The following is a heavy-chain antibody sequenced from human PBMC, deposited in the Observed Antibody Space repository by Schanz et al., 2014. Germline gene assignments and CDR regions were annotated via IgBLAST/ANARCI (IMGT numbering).Heavy chain of an antibody. J-gene: IGHJ4*02. CDR1: GFTFTTNA. D-gene: IGHD2-15*01. CDR2: ISGNGGRT. V-gene: IGHV3-23*04. Sequence: EVQLVESGGGLVQPGGSLRLSCAASGFTFTTNAMSWVRQPPGKGLEWVSAISGNGGRTYFADSVKGRFTISRDNSDNTRFLKMNSLRAEDTAVYNCAKVREWWPYYFDSWGQGTLVTVSS. CDR3: AKVREWWPYYFDS.